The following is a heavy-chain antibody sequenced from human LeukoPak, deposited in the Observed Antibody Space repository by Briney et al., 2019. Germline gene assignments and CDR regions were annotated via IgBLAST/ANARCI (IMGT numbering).Heavy chain of an antibody. V-gene: IGHV4-4*07. CDR3: ARGPTTVTRAFDY. Sequence: SETLSLTCTVSGDSFSLYYWSWVRQPDGQGLEWIGHIYASGSTNYNPSLKSRVTMSVDTSKNQFSLRLSSVTAADTAVYYCARGPTTVTRAFDYWGQGTLVTVSS. D-gene: IGHD4-17*01. CDR2: IYASGST. J-gene: IGHJ4*02. CDR1: GDSFSLYY.